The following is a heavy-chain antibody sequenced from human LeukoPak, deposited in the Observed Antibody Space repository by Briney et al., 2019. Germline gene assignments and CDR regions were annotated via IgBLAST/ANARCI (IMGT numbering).Heavy chain of an antibody. Sequence: KPSETLSLTCTVSGGSISSSSYYWGWIRQPPGKGLEWIGSIYYSGSTYYNPSLKSRITMSLDTSKNQFSLKLSSVTAADTAVYYCARAFYPGYYSYMAVWGKGTTVTVSS. V-gene: IGHV4-39*07. CDR2: IYYSGST. J-gene: IGHJ6*03. CDR3: ARAFYPGYYSYMAV. CDR1: GGSISSSSYY. D-gene: IGHD3-3*02.